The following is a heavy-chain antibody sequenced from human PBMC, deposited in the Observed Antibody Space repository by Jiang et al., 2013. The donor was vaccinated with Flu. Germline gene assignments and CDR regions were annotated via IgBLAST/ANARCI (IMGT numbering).Heavy chain of an antibody. V-gene: IGHV4-59*11. CDR1: GGSISSHY. CDR2: IYYSGST. CDR3: ARDPEYSSSGGWFDP. D-gene: IGHD6-6*01. Sequence: SGPGLVKPSETLSLTCTVSGGSISSHYWSWIRQPPGKGLEWIGYIYYSGSTNYNPSLKSRVTISVDTSKNQFSLKLSSVTAADTAVYYCARDPEYSSSGGWFDPWGQG. J-gene: IGHJ5*02.